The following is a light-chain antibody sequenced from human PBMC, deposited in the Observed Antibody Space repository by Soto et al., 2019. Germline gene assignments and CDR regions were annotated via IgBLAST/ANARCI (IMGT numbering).Light chain of an antibody. Sequence: IVLTQYPATLSLSPGERATLSCRASQSVSSYLAWYQQKPGQAPRLLIYDASNRATGIPARFSGSGSGTDFTLTISSLEPEDFAVYYCQQRSNSPQTFGQGTRVDIK. V-gene: IGKV3-11*01. CDR3: QQRSNSPQT. CDR2: DAS. J-gene: IGKJ1*01. CDR1: QSVSSY.